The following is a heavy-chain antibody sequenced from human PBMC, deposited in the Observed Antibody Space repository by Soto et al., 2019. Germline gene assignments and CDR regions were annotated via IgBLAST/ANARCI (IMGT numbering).Heavy chain of an antibody. J-gene: IGHJ5*02. Sequence: QVQLQQWGAGLLKPSETLSLTCAVYGGSFRDHYWIWMRQPTGKGLVWIGVIPLSGRTNYNPSLNSRVTISLVTSNNPFSAKLSSVPAADTAVYYCTITPTRGASAWFDPWGQGTLVSVSS. V-gene: IGHV4-34*01. CDR3: TITPTRGASAWFDP. CDR1: GGSFRDHY. D-gene: IGHD1-26*01. CDR2: IPLSGRT.